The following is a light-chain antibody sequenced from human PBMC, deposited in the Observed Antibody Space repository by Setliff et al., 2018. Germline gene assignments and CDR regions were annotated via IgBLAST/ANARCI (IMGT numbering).Light chain of an antibody. CDR3: TAYTSGTTYV. CDR2: GVS. CDR1: SSDVGSYDP. J-gene: IGLJ1*01. Sequence: QSVLTQPASVSGSPGQSITISCSGTSSDVGSYDPVSWYQQHPGKAPKLIIYGVSNRPSGVSSRFSGSKSGNTASLTISGLQTEDEADYYCTAYTSGTTYVFGTGTKV. V-gene: IGLV2-14*03.